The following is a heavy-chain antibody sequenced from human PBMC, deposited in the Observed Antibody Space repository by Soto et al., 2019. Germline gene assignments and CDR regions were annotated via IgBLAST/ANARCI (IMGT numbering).Heavy chain of an antibody. V-gene: IGHV4-38-2*02. D-gene: IGHD2-21*02. Sequence: SETLSLTCAVSGYSISSGYYWGWIRQPPGKGLEWIGSIYHSGSTYYNPSLKSRVTISVDTSKNQFSLKLSSVTAADTAVYYCARDFGGCGGDCYSKSNWFDPWGQGTLVTVSS. CDR1: GYSISSGYY. CDR2: IYHSGST. J-gene: IGHJ5*02. CDR3: ARDFGGCGGDCYSKSNWFDP.